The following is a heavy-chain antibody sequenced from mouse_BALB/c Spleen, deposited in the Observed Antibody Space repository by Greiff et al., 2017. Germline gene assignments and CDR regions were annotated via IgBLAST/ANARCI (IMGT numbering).Heavy chain of an antibody. J-gene: IGHJ4*01. D-gene: IGHD3-1*01. CDR1: GYTFTDYA. Sequence: QVQLKQSGAELVRPGVSVKISCKGSGYTFTDYAMHWVKQSHAKSLEWIGVISTYYGDASYNQKFKGKATMTVDKSSSTAYMELARLTSEDSAIYYCARSGRNYDAMDYWGQGTSVTVSS. CDR3: ARSGRNYDAMDY. CDR2: ISTYYGDA. V-gene: IGHV1S137*01.